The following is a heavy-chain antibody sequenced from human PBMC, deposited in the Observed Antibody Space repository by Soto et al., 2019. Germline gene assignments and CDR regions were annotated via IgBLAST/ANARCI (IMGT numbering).Heavy chain of an antibody. J-gene: IGHJ4*02. CDR3: AGRLATAASLDY. CDR1: GLSVSNNH. V-gene: IGHV3-53*01. CDR2: IHGGGSA. Sequence: VQLVESGGGLIQPGGSLRLSCAASGLSVSNNHMTWVRQAPGKGLEWVSLIHGGGSAYYADSVKGRFTISRDNSKNTLYLQMHSLRAEDTAIYYCAGRLATAASLDYWGQGTLVTVSS. D-gene: IGHD3-16*01.